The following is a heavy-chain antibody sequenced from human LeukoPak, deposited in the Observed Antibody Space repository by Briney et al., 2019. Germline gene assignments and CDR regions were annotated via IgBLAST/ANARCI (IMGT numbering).Heavy chain of an antibody. CDR2: IYYSGST. D-gene: IGHD6-6*01. CDR1: GGSISSGGYY. CDR3: ARAEYSDAFDI. V-gene: IGHV4-31*03. J-gene: IGHJ3*02. Sequence: SETLSLTCTVSGGSISSGGYYWSWIRQHPGKGLEWIGYIYYSGSTYYNPSLKSRVTISVDRSKNQFSLKLSSVTAADTAVYYCARAEYSDAFDIWGQGTMVTVSS.